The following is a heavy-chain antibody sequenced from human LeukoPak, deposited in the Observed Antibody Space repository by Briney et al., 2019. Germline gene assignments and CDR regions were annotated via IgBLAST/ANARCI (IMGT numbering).Heavy chain of an antibody. V-gene: IGHV4-34*01. D-gene: IGHD3-10*01. CDR2: INHSGST. J-gene: IGHJ3*02. CDR1: GGSFSGYY. Sequence: SETLSLTCAVYGGSFSGYYWSWIRQPPGKGLEWIGEINHSGSTNYNPSLKSRVTISVDTSKNQFSLKLSSVTAADTAVYYCARGKRYYYGSGAPRGPFDIWGQGTMVTVSS. CDR3: ARGKRYYYGSGAPRGPFDI.